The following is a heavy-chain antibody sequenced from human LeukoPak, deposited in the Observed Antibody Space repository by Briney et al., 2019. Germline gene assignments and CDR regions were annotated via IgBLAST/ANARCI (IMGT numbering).Heavy chain of an antibody. CDR2: ICSSSSYI. Sequence: GGSLRLSCAASGFTFSIYWMHWVRQAPGKGLEWVSSICSSSSYIYYADSVKGRFTISRDNAKNSLYLQMNSLRAEDTAVYYCARLQYSFLYGSGSYGVDYWGQGTLVTVSS. J-gene: IGHJ4*02. D-gene: IGHD3-10*01. CDR3: ARLQYSFLYGSGSYGVDY. V-gene: IGHV3-21*01. CDR1: GFTFSIYW.